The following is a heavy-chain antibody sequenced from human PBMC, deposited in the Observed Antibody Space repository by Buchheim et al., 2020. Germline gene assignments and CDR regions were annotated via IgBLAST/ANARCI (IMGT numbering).Heavy chain of an antibody. CDR1: GGSISSSSYY. CDR3: ARLDGLVGATQGNFDY. J-gene: IGHJ4*02. Sequence: QVQLQQWGAGLLKPSETLSLTCTVSGGSISSSSYYWGWIRQPPGKGLEWIGSIYYSGSTYYNPSLKSRVTISVDTSKNQFSLKLSSVTAADTAVYYCARLDGLVGATQGNFDYWGQGTL. V-gene: IGHV4-39*01. D-gene: IGHD1-26*01. CDR2: IYYSGST.